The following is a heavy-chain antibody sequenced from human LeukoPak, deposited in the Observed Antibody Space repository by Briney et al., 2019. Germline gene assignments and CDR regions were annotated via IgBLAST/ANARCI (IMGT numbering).Heavy chain of an antibody. D-gene: IGHD3-3*01. V-gene: IGHV4-34*01. Sequence: PSETLSLTCAVYGGSFSGYYWSWIRQPPGKGLEWIGEINHSGSTNYNPSLKSRVTISVDTSKNQFSLKLSSVTPAHTAVYYSASADTIFGVVTAWGQGTLVTVSS. J-gene: IGHJ5*02. CDR3: ASADTIFGVVTA. CDR1: GGSFSGYY. CDR2: INHSGST.